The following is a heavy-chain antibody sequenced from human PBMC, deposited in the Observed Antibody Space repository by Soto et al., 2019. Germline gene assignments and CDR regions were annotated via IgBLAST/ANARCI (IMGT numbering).Heavy chain of an antibody. J-gene: IGHJ4*02. CDR3: ARGRGITMFGVIRRYYFDD. V-gene: IGHV4-39*06. Sequence: SATLSLTCTVSGRSISSSSSYWGWIRPPPGKGLEWIGSINYSGSTYYNPSLKSRVTISVDTSKNQFPLKLSSVTAADTAVYYCARGRGITMFGVIRRYYFDDLGQGTLVTGS. CDR2: INYSGST. CDR1: GRSISSSSSY. D-gene: IGHD3-3*01.